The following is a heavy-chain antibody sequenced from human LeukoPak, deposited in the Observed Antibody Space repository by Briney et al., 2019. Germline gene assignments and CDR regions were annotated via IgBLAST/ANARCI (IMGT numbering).Heavy chain of an antibody. CDR3: ASVEGFGELPLWFDP. J-gene: IGHJ5*02. D-gene: IGHD3-10*01. Sequence: GGSLRLSCAASGFTFSSYAMHWVRQAPGKGLEWVAVISHEGSNKYYADSVKGRFTISRDNSKNTLYLQMNSLRAEDTAVYYCASVEGFGELPLWFDPWGQGTLVTVSS. CDR2: ISHEGSNK. V-gene: IGHV3-30-3*01. CDR1: GFTFSSYA.